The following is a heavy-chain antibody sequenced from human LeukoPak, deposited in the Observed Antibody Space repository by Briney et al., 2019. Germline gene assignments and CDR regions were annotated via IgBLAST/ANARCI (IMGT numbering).Heavy chain of an antibody. D-gene: IGHD5-18*01. Sequence: GGSLRLSCAASGFTFSSYWMSWVRQAPGKGLEWVANIKQDGSEKYYVDSVKGRFTISRDNAKNSLYLQMNSLRAEDMAVYYCARDRAREMVTTNINFDYWGQGTLVTVSS. CDR3: ARDRAREMVTTNINFDY. CDR2: IKQDGSEK. V-gene: IGHV3-7*01. CDR1: GFTFSSYW. J-gene: IGHJ4*02.